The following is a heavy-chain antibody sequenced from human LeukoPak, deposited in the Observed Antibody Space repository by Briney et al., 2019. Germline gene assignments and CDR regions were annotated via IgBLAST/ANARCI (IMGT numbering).Heavy chain of an antibody. V-gene: IGHV4-39*01. CDR1: GGSISSDNW. D-gene: IGHD1-7*01. CDR3: ARHSNNWNYAKPIDY. J-gene: IGHJ4*02. Sequence: PSETLSLTCTVSGGSISSDNWWSWVRQPPGKGLEWIGSIYYSGSTYYNPSLKSRVTISVDTSKNQFSLKLSSVTAADTAVYYCARHSNNWNYAKPIDYWGQGTLVTVSS. CDR2: IYYSGST.